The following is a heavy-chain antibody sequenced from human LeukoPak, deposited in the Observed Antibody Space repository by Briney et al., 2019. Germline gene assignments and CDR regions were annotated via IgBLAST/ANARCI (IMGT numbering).Heavy chain of an antibody. CDR1: GYTFTSYY. V-gene: IGHV1-46*01. CDR2: INPRGGST. Sequence: ASVKVSCKASGYTFTSYYMHRVRQAPGQGLEWMGIINPRGGSTSYTQKFQGRVTMTRDTSTSTVYMELSSLRSDDTAVYYCARVFRNWFDPWGQGTLVTVSS. J-gene: IGHJ5*02. CDR3: ARVFRNWFDP.